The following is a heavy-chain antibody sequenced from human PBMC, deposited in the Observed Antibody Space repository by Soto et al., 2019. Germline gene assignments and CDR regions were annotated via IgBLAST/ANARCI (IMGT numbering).Heavy chain of an antibody. CDR2: IYWDDDK. CDR3: AHRRRLRFLEWFDY. Sequence: QITLKESGTTLVKPTQTLTLTCTFSGFSLSTSGVGVGWIRQPPGKALEWLALIYWDDDKRYSPSLKSRSNNTQDTYKNQVILTMTNIDPVDTATSYCAHRRRLRFLEWFDYWGQGTMVTVSS. CDR1: GFSLSTSGVG. D-gene: IGHD3-3*01. V-gene: IGHV2-5*02. J-gene: IGHJ4*02.